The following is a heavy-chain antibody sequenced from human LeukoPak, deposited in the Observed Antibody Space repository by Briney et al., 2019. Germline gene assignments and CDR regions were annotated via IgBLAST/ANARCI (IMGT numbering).Heavy chain of an antibody. CDR3: ARAMGERKSGSYSYYFDY. D-gene: IGHD1-26*01. CDR1: GYSISSGYY. V-gene: IGHV4-38-2*02. J-gene: IGHJ4*02. Sequence: SETLSLTCTVSGYSISSGYYWGWIRQPPGKGLEWIGSIYHSGSTYYNPSLKSRVTISVDTSKNQFSLKLSSVTAADTAVYYCARAMGERKSGSYSYYFDYWGQGTLVTVSS. CDR2: IYHSGST.